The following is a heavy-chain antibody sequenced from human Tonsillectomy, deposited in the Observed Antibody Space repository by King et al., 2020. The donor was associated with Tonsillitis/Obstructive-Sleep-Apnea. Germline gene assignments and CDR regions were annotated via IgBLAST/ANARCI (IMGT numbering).Heavy chain of an antibody. D-gene: IGHD6-13*01. CDR1: GFTFSSYA. V-gene: IGHV3-23*04. CDR2: ISGSGGST. J-gene: IGHJ6*02. Sequence: VQLVESGGGLVQPGGSLRLSCAASGFTFSSYAMSWVRQAPGKGLEWVSAISGSGGSTYYADSVKSRFTISRDNSKNTLYLQMNSLRAEDTAVYYCAKEVASSSWFASYYYYYGMDVWGQGTTVTVSS. CDR3: AKEVASSSWFASYYYYYGMDV.